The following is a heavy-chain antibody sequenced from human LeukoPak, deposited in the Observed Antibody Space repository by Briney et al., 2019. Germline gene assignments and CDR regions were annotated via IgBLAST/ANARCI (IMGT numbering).Heavy chain of an antibody. D-gene: IGHD3-10*01. CDR3: ARDFGYYGSGSYFKPPYYFDY. J-gene: IGHJ4*02. CDR1: GGSFSGYY. V-gene: IGHV4-34*01. Sequence: PSETLSLTCAVYGGSFSGYYWSWIRQPPGKGLEWIGEINHSGSTNYNPSLKSRVTISVDTSKNQFSLKLSSVAAADTAVYYCARDFGYYGSGSYFKPPYYFDYWGQGTLVTVSS. CDR2: INHSGST.